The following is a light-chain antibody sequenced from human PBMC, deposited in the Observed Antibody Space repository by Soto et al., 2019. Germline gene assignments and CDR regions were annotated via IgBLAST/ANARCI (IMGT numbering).Light chain of an antibody. CDR1: QSVHTF. V-gene: IGKV3-11*01. CDR3: HQRSNWPPDT. J-gene: IGKJ5*01. Sequence: EIVMTQSPDTLSLSPVKIVILSCRASQSVHTFLAWYQQKPGQPPRLLIYGASTRAPGVPARFSGRGSGTDFTLTITSLEPEDFAVYYCHQRSNWPPDTFGQGTRLEIK. CDR2: GAS.